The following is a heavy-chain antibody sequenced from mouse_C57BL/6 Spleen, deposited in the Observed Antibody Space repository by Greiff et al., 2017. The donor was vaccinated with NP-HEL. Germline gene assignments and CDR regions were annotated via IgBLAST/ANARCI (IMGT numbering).Heavy chain of an antibody. J-gene: IGHJ2*01. CDR2: IDPSDSET. CDR1: GYTFTSYW. V-gene: IGHV1-52*01. D-gene: IGHD1-1*01. Sequence: QVHVKQPGAELVRPGSSVKLSCKASGYTFTSYWMHWVKQRPIQGLEWIGNIDPSDSETHYNQKFKDKATLTVDKSSSTAYMQLSSLTSEDSAVYYCARSHYGSFYFDYWGQGTTLTVSS. CDR3: ARSHYGSFYFDY.